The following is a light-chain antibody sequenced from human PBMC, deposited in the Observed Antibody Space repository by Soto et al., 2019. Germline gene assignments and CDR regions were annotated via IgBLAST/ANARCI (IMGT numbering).Light chain of an antibody. V-gene: IGKV1D-13*01. J-gene: IGKJ4*01. CDR3: QQCNNYPLN. CDR2: DAS. Sequence: AIQLTQSPSSLSASVGDRVTITCRASQGISSALAWYQQKPGKAPKLLIYDASSLESGVPSRFSGSGSGTDFTLTIISLQPEDFATYYCQQCNNYPLNCGAGTKVDIK. CDR1: QGISSA.